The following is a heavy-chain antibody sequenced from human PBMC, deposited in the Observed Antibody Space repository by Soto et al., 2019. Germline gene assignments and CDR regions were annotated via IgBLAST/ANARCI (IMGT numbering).Heavy chain of an antibody. V-gene: IGHV5-51*01. CDR3: ARHSGTAESDSH. CDR1: GYSFTRHW. D-gene: IGHD6-13*01. J-gene: IGHJ1*01. CDR2: IYPGDSDT. Sequence: VESMKISYQGSGYSFTRHWIAWVRQMPGKGLEWMGIIYPGDSDTRYSPSFQGQVTISADKSINTAYLQWSSLKVSDTAMYYCARHSGTAESDSHWGQGTLVTVSS.